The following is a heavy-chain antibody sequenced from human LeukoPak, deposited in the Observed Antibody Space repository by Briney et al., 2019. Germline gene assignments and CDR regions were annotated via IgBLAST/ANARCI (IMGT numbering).Heavy chain of an antibody. CDR2: ISGSGGRA. CDR3: ARAGKAAAFDY. CDR1: GFTFSTSA. V-gene: IGHV3-23*01. J-gene: IGHJ4*02. Sequence: GGSLRLSCAASGFTFSTSAMSWVREAPGKGLEWVSAISGSGGRAYFADSVEGRFTFSRDNSKNTLWLQMNSLKAEDTAVYYCARAGKAAAFDYWGQGTLVTVSS. D-gene: IGHD2-15*01.